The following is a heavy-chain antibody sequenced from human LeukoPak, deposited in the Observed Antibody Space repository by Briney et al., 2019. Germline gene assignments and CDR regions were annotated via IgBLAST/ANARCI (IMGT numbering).Heavy chain of an antibody. Sequence: PSETLPLTCTVSGGSVSSHYWSWIRQPAGKGLEWIGLISAGGSTNYNPSLKSRVTMSVDTSKNQFSLKLSSVTAADTAAYYCARDMVREPYNWFESWGQGTLVTVAS. CDR1: GGSVSSHY. D-gene: IGHD3-10*01. CDR2: ISAGGST. J-gene: IGHJ5*01. V-gene: IGHV4-4*07. CDR3: ARDMVREPYNWFES.